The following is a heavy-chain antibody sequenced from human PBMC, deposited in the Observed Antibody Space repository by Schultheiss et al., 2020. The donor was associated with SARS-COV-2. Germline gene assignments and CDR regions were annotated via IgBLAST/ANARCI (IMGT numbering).Heavy chain of an antibody. V-gene: IGHV3-15*01. CDR3: AKAPAPVGANPRPYYYMDV. CDR1: GFTFSNAW. J-gene: IGHJ6*03. CDR2: IKSKTDGGTT. Sequence: GGSLRLSCAASGFTFSNAWMSWVRQAPGKGLEWVGRIKSKTDGGTTDYAAPVKGRFTISRDDSKNTLYLQMNSLKTEDTAVYYCAKAPAPVGANPRPYYYMDVWGKGTTVTVSS. D-gene: IGHD1-26*01.